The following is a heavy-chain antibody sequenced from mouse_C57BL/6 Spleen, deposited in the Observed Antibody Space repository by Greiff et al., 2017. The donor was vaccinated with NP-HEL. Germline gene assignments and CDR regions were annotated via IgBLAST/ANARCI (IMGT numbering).Heavy chain of an antibody. CDR2: IDPSDSYT. D-gene: IGHD2-5*01. CDR1: GYTFTSYW. CDR3: ARGLYYSNDLYAMDY. V-gene: IGHV1-69*01. J-gene: IGHJ4*01. Sequence: VQLQQPGAELVMPGASVKLSCKASGYTFTSYWMHWVKQRPGQGLEWIGEIDPSDSYTNYNQKFKGKSTLTVDKSSSTAYMQLSSLTSEDSAVYYCARGLYYSNDLYAMDYWGQGTSVTVSS.